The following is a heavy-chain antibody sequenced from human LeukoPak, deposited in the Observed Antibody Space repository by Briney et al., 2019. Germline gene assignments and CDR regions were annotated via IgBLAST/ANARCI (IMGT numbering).Heavy chain of an antibody. V-gene: IGHV4-39*01. Sequence: SETLSLTCTVSGGSISSSSYYWGWIRQPPGKGLEWIGSIYYSGSTYYNSSLKSRVTISVDTSKNQFSLKLSSVTAADTAVYYCARGRPNYVWGSYRPNYYYYYYMDVWGKGTTVTVSS. CDR3: ARGRPNYVWGSYRPNYYYYYYMDV. D-gene: IGHD3-16*02. CDR2: IYYSGST. J-gene: IGHJ6*03. CDR1: GGSISSSSYY.